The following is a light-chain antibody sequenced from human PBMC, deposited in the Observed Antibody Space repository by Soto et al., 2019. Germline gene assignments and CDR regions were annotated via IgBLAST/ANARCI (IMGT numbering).Light chain of an antibody. V-gene: IGLV2-11*01. J-gene: IGLJ1*01. CDR3: SSFVGPYTYV. CDR1: SSDVGAYDY. Sequence: QSALTQPRSVSGSPGQSVTISCTGTSSDVGAYDYVSWYQHHPGKAPKVTIYDVSKRPSGVPDRFSGSKSGNTASLTISGLQAEDEADYYCSSFVGPYTYVFGTGTKVT. CDR2: DVS.